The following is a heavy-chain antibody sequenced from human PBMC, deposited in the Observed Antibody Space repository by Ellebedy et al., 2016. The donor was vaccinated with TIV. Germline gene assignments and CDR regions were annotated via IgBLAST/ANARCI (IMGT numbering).Heavy chain of an antibody. V-gene: IGHV4-39*01. Sequence: SETLSLTCTVSGGSISSSTFYWGWIRQPPGKGLEWIGTIYYSGSTYYNPSLESRVTISVDTSKNQFSLKLSSVTAADTAVYYCARSLLIFTFDKCYFDLWGRGTLVTVSS. CDR3: ARSLLIFTFDKCYFDL. J-gene: IGHJ2*01. CDR2: IYYSGST. D-gene: IGHD3/OR15-3a*01. CDR1: GGSISSSTFY.